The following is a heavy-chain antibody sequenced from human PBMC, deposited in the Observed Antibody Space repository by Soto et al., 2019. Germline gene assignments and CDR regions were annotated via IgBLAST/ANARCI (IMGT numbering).Heavy chain of an antibody. J-gene: IGHJ4*02. CDR3: ARDVSGGSRLGELSAYFDY. Sequence: QVQLVESGGGVVQPGRSLRLSCVASGFTFSTYGMHWVRQAPGKGLEWVAVISYNGGNKYYADAVKGRFTISRDNSQNTLYLQMSGLRPDDTAVYSCARDVSGGSRLGELSAYFDYWGQGTPVTVFS. D-gene: IGHD3-16*02. CDR1: GFTFSTYG. CDR2: ISYNGGNK. V-gene: IGHV3-30*03.